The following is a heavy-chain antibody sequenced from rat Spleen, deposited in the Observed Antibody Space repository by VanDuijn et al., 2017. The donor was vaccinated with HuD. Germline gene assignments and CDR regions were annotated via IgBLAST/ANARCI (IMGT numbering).Heavy chain of an antibody. Sequence: EVQLVESGGDLVQPGRSVRLSCAASGFTFSNFPMAWVRQAPTKGLEWVATISTRGGSTYYRDSGKGRFTMSRDNAKGTLSLQMNILGSEDTATYCYPRGGNFDFDYGGQGVVVTVSS. D-gene: IGHD1-10*01. J-gene: IGHJ2*01. V-gene: IGHV5-46*01. CDR2: ISTRGGST. CDR3: PRGGNFDFDY. CDR1: GFTFSNFP.